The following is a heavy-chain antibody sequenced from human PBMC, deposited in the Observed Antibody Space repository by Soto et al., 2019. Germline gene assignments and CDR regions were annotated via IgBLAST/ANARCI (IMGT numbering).Heavy chain of an antibody. D-gene: IGHD3-16*02. J-gene: IGHJ4*02. CDR2: ISYDGSDK. V-gene: IGHV3-30*18. CDR3: AKALGELSPESYDY. CDR1: GFTFSSYA. Sequence: QVQLVESGGGVVQPGRSLRLSCAASGFTFSSYAMHWVRQAPGKGLEWVAVISYDGSDKYYADSVKGRFTISRDNSKNTLHLQMNSLRAADTGVYYCAKALGELSPESYDYWGQGTLITVSS.